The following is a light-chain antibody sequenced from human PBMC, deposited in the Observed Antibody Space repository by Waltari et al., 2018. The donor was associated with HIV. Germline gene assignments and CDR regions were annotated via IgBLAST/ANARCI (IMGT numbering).Light chain of an antibody. Sequence: EIVMTQSPATLSVPPGERATPPSRASQSSRRKLAWYQQKPGQAPRPLVYDASTRASGIPARFSGSGSGTEFSLTISSLQSEDCVSDYCLQDDKWPPGNTFGQGTKLEIK. V-gene: IGKV3-15*01. CDR3: LQDDKWPPGNT. CDR2: DAS. J-gene: IGKJ2*01. CDR1: QSSRRK.